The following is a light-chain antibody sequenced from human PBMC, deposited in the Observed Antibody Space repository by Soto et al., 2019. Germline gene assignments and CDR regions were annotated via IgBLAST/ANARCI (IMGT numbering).Light chain of an antibody. J-gene: IGKJ1*01. CDR1: QSVSSY. Sequence: EIVWTQSPATLSLSPGERATLSCRASQSVSSYLAWYQQKPGQAPRLLIYDASNRATGIPDRLSGSGSGTDFTLTISRMEPEDFAVYYCQQYGSSGTFGQGTKVDIK. CDR2: DAS. CDR3: QQYGSSGT. V-gene: IGKV3-20*01.